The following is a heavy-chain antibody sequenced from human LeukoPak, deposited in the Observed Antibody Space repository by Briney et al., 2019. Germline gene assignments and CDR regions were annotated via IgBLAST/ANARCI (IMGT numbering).Heavy chain of an antibody. CDR3: ARGSIVVVPAATDAFDI. V-gene: IGHV1-2*02. CDR2: ITPNSGGT. CDR1: EYTFTGYY. Sequence: ASVKVSCKASEYTFTGYYMHWVRQAPGQGLEWMDWITPNSGGTNYAQKFQGRVTMTRDTSIITAYMELSRLRSDDTAVYYCARGSIVVVPAATDAFDIWGQGTMVTVSS. J-gene: IGHJ3*02. D-gene: IGHD2-2*01.